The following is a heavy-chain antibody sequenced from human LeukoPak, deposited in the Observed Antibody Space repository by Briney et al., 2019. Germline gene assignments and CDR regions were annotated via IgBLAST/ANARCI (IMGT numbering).Heavy chain of an antibody. CDR2: ISYAGETT. J-gene: IGHJ3*02. CDR3: ARDGLDSSGPVAFDI. Sequence: PGGSLRLSCAASEFTLSDYEMTWVRQAPGKGLEWLSYISYAGETTYYADSVKGRFTISRDNAKNTVYLQMNSLRSEDTAVYYCARDGLDSSGPVAFDIWGQGTMVTVAS. CDR1: EFTLSDYE. V-gene: IGHV3-48*03. D-gene: IGHD3-22*01.